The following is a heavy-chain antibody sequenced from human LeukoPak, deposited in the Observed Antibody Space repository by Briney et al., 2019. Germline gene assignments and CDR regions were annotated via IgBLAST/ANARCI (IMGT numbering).Heavy chain of an antibody. CDR2: IDKTTYPT. CDR3: AKFEGATIPGWFNDY. D-gene: IGHD6-19*01. CDR1: QFIFSDYA. V-gene: IGHV3-23*05. Sequence: GGSLRLSCAASQFIFSDYAMGWVRQAPGKGLGWGSTIDKTTYPTFYADSVKGRFTISRDNSKNTLYLQMNSLRTEDTAVYFCAKFEGATIPGWFNDYWGQGILVTVAS. J-gene: IGHJ4*02.